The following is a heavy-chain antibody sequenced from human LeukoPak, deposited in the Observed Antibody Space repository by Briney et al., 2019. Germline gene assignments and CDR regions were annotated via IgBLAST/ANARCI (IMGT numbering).Heavy chain of an antibody. D-gene: IGHD4-17*01. J-gene: IGHJ4*02. Sequence: GGSLRLSCAASGFTFSSYGMHWVRQAPGKGLEGVAVISYDGSNKYYADSVKGRFTIHRDNSKNTLYLQMNSLRAEDTAVYYCANLDYGDYYDYWGQGTLVTVSS. CDR2: ISYDGSNK. V-gene: IGHV3-30*18. CDR1: GFTFSSYG. CDR3: ANLDYGDYYDY.